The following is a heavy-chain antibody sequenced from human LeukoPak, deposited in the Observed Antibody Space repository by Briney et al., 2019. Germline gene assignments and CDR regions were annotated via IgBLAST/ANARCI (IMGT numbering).Heavy chain of an antibody. CDR3: ATAPPSERFLEWFEYFQH. D-gene: IGHD3-3*01. Sequence: PGRSLRLSCAASGFTFDDYAMHWVRQAPGKGLEWVSGISWNSGSIGYADSVKGRFTISRDNAKNSLYLQMNSLRAEDTALYYCATAPPSERFLEWFEYFQHWGQGTLVTVSS. CDR2: ISWNSGSI. J-gene: IGHJ1*01. CDR1: GFTFDDYA. V-gene: IGHV3-9*01.